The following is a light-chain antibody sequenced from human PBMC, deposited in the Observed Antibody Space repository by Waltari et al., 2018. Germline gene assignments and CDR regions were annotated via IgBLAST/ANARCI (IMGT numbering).Light chain of an antibody. CDR2: AAS. Sequence: DIQMTQSPSSLSASVGNRVTITGRASKSISSYLNWNQQKPGKAPKCLIYAASSLQSGVPSRFSGSGSGTDFTLTISSLQPEDFATYYCQQSYSTWTFGQGTKVEIK. CDR3: QQSYSTWT. V-gene: IGKV1-39*01. J-gene: IGKJ1*01. CDR1: KSISSY.